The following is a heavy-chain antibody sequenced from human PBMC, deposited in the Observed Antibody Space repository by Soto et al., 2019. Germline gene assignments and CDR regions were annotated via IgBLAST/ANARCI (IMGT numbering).Heavy chain of an antibody. CDR1: GFTFSSYS. D-gene: IGHD6-6*01. J-gene: IGHJ6*02. CDR2: MSSSSSYI. Sequence: GGSLRLSCAASGFTFSSYSMNWFRQGPAKGLEWVSSMSSSSSYIYYADSVKGRFTISRDNTKNSLYLQMNSLRAEDTAVYYCARCARALDYYYGMDVWGQGTPVTVSS. CDR3: ARCARALDYYYGMDV. V-gene: IGHV3-21*01.